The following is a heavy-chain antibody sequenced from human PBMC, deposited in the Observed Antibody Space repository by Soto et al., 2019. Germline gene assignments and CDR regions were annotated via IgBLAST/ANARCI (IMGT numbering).Heavy chain of an antibody. D-gene: IGHD3-3*02. J-gene: IGHJ6*02. CDR1: GGTFSTSA. Sequence: QVQLEQSGAEVKKPGSSVRVSCKASGGTFSTSAISWVRQAPGQGLEWMGGIIPIFRRPDYAQKFQGRVTXPXDXXTGTAYMELSGLRSDDTAVYYCARDKDRPQLGGNYYYILDVWGQGTTITVSS. CDR3: ARDKDRPQLGGNYYYILDV. V-gene: IGHV1-69*05. CDR2: IIPIFRRP.